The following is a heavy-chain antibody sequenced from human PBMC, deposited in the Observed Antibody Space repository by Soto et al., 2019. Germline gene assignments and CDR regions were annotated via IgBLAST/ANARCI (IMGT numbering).Heavy chain of an antibody. D-gene: IGHD6-6*01. CDR2: IFYSGST. J-gene: IGHJ4*02. V-gene: IGHV4-59*01. CDR3: ARGGDSSSSPPDY. Sequence: PSETLSLTCTVSGGSLTDYYWSWIRQPPGKGLEWIGYIFYSGSTNYNPSLKSRVTISVDTPKNQFSLKLNSVTAADTAVYYCARGGDSSSSPPDYWGQGTLVTVSS. CDR1: GGSLTDYY.